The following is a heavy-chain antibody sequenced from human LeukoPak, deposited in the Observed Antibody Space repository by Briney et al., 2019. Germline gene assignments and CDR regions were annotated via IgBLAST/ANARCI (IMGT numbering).Heavy chain of an antibody. D-gene: IGHD4-17*01. CDR2: IYYSGST. J-gene: IGHJ2*01. V-gene: IGHV4-59*01. CDR3: ASHDYGDYWYFDL. Sequence: SETLSLTCTVSGGSISSYYWSWIRQPPGKGLEWIGYIYYSGSTNYNPSLKSRATISVDTSKNQLSLKLSSVTAADTAVYYCASHDYGDYWYFDLWGRGTLVTVSS. CDR1: GGSISSYY.